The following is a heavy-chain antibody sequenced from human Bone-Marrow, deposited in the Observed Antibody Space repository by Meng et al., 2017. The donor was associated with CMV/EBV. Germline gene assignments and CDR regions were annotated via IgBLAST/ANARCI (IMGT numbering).Heavy chain of an antibody. Sequence: ASVKVSCKTSGGTFSSYVISWVRRAPGQGLEWMGWINPKSGGTNYAQKFQGRVTMTRDTSISTAYMELSRLRSDDTAVYYCARDHLKWFLSLGPFDAFDIWGQGTMVTVSS. CDR3: ARDHLKWFLSLGPFDAFDI. V-gene: IGHV1-2*02. J-gene: IGHJ3*02. CDR2: INPKSGGT. CDR1: GGTFSSYV. D-gene: IGHD3-3*01.